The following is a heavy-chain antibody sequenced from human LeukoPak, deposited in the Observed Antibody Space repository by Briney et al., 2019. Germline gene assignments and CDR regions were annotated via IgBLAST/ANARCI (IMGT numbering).Heavy chain of an antibody. Sequence: GGSLRLSCAASGFTFSIYWMNWVRQAPGKGLVWVSHINSDGSSSNYADSVKGRFTISRDNAKNTLYLQMNSLRAEDTAVYYCARQEIYCSGGSCYGTWFDPWGQGTLVTVSS. CDR1: GFTFSIYW. V-gene: IGHV3-74*01. D-gene: IGHD2-15*01. J-gene: IGHJ5*02. CDR3: ARQEIYCSGGSCYGTWFDP. CDR2: INSDGSSS.